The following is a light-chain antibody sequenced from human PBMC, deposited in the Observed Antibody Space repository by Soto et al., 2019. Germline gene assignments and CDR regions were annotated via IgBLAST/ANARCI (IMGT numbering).Light chain of an antibody. CDR3: QHYNSYSEA. V-gene: IGKV1-5*03. CDR2: KAS. Sequence: DIQMTQSPSTLSVSVGDRVTITCRASQTISSWLAWYQQKPGKAPKLLIYKASTLKSGVPSRFSGSGSGTEFTLTISSLQPDDFATYYCQHYNSYSEAFGQGTKVDLK. CDR1: QTISSW. J-gene: IGKJ1*01.